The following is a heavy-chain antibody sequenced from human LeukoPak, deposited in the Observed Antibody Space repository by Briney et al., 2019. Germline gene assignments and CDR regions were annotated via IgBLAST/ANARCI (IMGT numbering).Heavy chain of an antibody. J-gene: IGHJ4*02. CDR1: GGTFSSYA. Sequence: ASVKVSCKASGGTFSSYAISWVRQAPGQGLEWMGGIIPIFGTANYAQKFQGRVTITTDESTSTAYMELSSLRSEDTAVYYCARNYYDSSGYPITTYYFDYWGQGTLVTVSS. D-gene: IGHD3-22*01. V-gene: IGHV1-69*05. CDR2: IIPIFGTA. CDR3: ARNYYDSSGYPITTYYFDY.